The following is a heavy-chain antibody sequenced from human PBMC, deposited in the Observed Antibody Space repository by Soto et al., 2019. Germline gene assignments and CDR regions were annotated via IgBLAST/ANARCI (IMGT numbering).Heavy chain of an antibody. CDR1: GFTFNNYA. J-gene: IGHJ6*02. D-gene: IGHD4-17*01. Sequence: SLRLSCAASGFTFNNYAMSWVRQAPGKGLEWVSAISGSGGSTYYADSVKGRFTISRDNSKNTLYLQMNSLRAEDRPVYYCVTTYGDYVDYGMDVWGQGTTVTVSS. V-gene: IGHV3-23*01. CDR2: ISGSGGST. CDR3: VTTYGDYVDYGMDV.